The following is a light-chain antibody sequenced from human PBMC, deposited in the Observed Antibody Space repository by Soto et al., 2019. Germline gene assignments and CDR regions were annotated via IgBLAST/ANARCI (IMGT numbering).Light chain of an antibody. Sequence: EIVMTQSPATLSVSPGERLTLSCRASQRLSSNLAWYQHKPGQTPRLLISGVSTRATGIPARFSGSGSGAEFTLTISSLQSEDFAVYYCQHYNGWPWTFGQGTKVEIK. CDR3: QHYNGWPWT. J-gene: IGKJ1*01. V-gene: IGKV3-15*01. CDR2: GVS. CDR1: QRLSSN.